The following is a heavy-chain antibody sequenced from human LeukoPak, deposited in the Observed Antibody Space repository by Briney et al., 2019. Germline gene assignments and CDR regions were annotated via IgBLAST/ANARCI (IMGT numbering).Heavy chain of an antibody. J-gene: IGHJ4*02. Sequence: ASVKVSCKASGYTFTNYYIHWMRQAPGQGLEWMGIINPSGGSTSYAQKFQGRVTMTRDTSTSAVYMELSSLRSEDTAMYYCASMTRWSQPYYFDYWGQGTLVTVSS. CDR1: GYTFTNYY. CDR3: ASMTRWSQPYYFDY. D-gene: IGHD4-23*01. V-gene: IGHV1-46*01. CDR2: INPSGGST.